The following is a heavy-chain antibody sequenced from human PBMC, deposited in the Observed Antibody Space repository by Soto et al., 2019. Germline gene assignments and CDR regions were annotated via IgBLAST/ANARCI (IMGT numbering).Heavy chain of an antibody. Sequence: SETLSLTCTVSGGSISSSSYYWGWIRQPPGKGLEWIGSIYYSGSTYYNPSLKSRVTISVDTSKNQFSLKLSSVTAADTAVYYCARGVSIVLVPVYETSMDVWGKGTKVTVSS. CDR2: IYYSGST. CDR1: GGSISSSSYY. D-gene: IGHD2-2*01. J-gene: IGHJ6*04. V-gene: IGHV4-39*01. CDR3: ARGVSIVLVPVYETSMDV.